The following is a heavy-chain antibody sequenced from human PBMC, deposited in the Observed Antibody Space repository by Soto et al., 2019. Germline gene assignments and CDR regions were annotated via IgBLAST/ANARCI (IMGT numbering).Heavy chain of an antibody. D-gene: IGHD2-2*01. CDR1: GYTFTGYY. Sequence: QVQLVQSGAEVKKPGASVKVSCKASGYTFTGYYMHWVRQAPGQGLEWMGWINPNSGGTNYAQKLQGWVTMTRDTSVSTAYMELIRLRSDGTTVYNCAREANASVVVQADPDYGMDVRGQGTTVTVSS. CDR2: INPNSGGT. V-gene: IGHV1-2*04. J-gene: IGHJ6*02. CDR3: AREANASVVVQADPDYGMDV.